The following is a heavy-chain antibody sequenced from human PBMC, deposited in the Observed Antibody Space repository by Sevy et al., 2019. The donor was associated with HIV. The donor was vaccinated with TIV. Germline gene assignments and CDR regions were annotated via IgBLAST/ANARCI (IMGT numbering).Heavy chain of an antibody. Sequence: GGSLRLSCAASGFAFSSYTMNWVRQAPGKGLEWVSYISSGSRSIYYADSVKGRFTISRDNAKNLVYMHMNSLRDEDTAVYYCARDSAETAALDFWGQGTLVTVSS. J-gene: IGHJ4*02. CDR3: ARDSAETAALDF. CDR2: ISSGSRSI. D-gene: IGHD5-18*01. CDR1: GFAFSSYT. V-gene: IGHV3-48*02.